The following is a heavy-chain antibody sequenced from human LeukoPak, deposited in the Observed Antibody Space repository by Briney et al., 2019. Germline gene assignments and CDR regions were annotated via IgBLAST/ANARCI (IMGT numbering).Heavy chain of an antibody. CDR2: IKQDGSEK. CDR1: GFTFSSYW. CDR3: ARGVTPWYNWNDVRSFDY. J-gene: IGHJ4*02. V-gene: IGHV3-7*01. Sequence: GGSLRLSCAASGFTFSSYWMSWVRQAPGKGLEWVANIKQDGSEKYYVDSVKGRFTISRDNARNSLYLQMNSLRAEDTAVYYCARGVTPWYNWNDVRSFDYWGQGTLVTVSS. D-gene: IGHD1-20*01.